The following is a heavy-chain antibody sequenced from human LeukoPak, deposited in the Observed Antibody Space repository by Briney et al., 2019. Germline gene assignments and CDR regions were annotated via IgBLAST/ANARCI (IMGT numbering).Heavy chain of an antibody. J-gene: IGHJ4*02. Sequence: SETLSLTCTVSGGSISSYYWSWIRQPPGKGLEWIGYIYYSGSTNYNPSLKSRVTISVDTSKNQFSLKLSSVTAADTAVYYCARGGNSGYDLHFDCWGQGTLVTVSS. CDR2: IYYSGST. V-gene: IGHV4-59*01. CDR3: ARGGNSGYDLHFDC. D-gene: IGHD5-12*01. CDR1: GGSISSYY.